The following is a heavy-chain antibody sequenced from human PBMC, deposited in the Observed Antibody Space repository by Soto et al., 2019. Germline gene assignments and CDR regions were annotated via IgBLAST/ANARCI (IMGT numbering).Heavy chain of an antibody. V-gene: IGHV3-30*03. CDR1: GFTFSSYG. D-gene: IGHD1-26*01. CDR2: ISYDGSNK. Sequence: QVQLVESGGGVVQPGRSLRLSCAASGFTFSSYGMHWVRQAPGKGLEWVAVISYDGSNKYYADSVKGRFTISRDNSKNTLYLQMNSLRAEDTAVYYCARSPYSVSDLAYFDYWGQGTLVTVSS. CDR3: ARSPYSVSDLAYFDY. J-gene: IGHJ4*02.